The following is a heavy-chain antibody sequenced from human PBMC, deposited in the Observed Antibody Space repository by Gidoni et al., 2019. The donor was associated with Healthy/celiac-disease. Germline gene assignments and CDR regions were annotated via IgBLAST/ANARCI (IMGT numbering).Heavy chain of an antibody. CDR2: IYYSGST. CDR1: GGSISSSSYY. Sequence: QLQLQESGPGLVKPSETLSIICTVSGGSISSSSYYWGWIRQPPGKGLEWIGSIYYSGSTSYNPSLKRRVTISVDTSKNQFSLKLSSVTAADTAVYYCARLYYFDSSGSFLPDYWGQGTLVTVSS. CDR3: ARLYYFDSSGSFLPDY. J-gene: IGHJ4*02. D-gene: IGHD3-22*01. V-gene: IGHV4-39*01.